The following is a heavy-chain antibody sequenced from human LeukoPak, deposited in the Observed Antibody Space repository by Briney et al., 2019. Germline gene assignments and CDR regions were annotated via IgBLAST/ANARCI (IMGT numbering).Heavy chain of an antibody. D-gene: IGHD3-10*01. Sequence: PGGSLRLSYVGSGLIFRDYWMNWVRQVPGKGLEWVANINEDGSVQDYVDSVRGRFSISRDNARNSFYLQINNLRVEDTAVYYCATRESSMARSHWGQGTLVTVSS. J-gene: IGHJ4*02. V-gene: IGHV3-7*01. CDR1: GLIFRDYW. CDR2: INEDGSVQ. CDR3: ATRESSMARSH.